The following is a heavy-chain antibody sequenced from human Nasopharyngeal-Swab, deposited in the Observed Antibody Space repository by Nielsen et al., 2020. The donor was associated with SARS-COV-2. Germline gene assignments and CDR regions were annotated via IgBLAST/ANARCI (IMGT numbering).Heavy chain of an antibody. D-gene: IGHD1-7*01. CDR2: INPTDGST. Sequence: ASLKVSCKASGYTFTSYYLHWVRQAPGQALEWMGIINPTDGSTSYAQKFEGRVTMTRVTSTSTVYMELNSLRSEDTAVYYWARVLPFRITGTSGMDVWGQGTTVTVSS. CDR1: GYTFTSYY. J-gene: IGHJ6*02. CDR3: ARVLPFRITGTSGMDV. V-gene: IGHV1-46*01.